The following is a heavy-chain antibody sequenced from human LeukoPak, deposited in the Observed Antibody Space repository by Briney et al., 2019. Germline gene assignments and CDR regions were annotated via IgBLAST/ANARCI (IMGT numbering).Heavy chain of an antibody. CDR1: GFTFSSYA. CDR2: ISYDGSNK. V-gene: IGHV3-30*04. D-gene: IGHD4-23*01. Sequence: GGSLRLSCAASGFTFSSYAMHWVRQAPGKGLEWVAVISYDGSNKYYADSVEGRFTISRDNSKNTLYLQMNSLRAEDTAVYYCAKGSARRWFWYFDYWGQGTLVTVSS. J-gene: IGHJ4*02. CDR3: AKGSARRWFWYFDY.